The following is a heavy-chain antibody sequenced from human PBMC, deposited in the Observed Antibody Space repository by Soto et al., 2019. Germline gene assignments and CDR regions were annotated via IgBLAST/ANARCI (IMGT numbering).Heavy chain of an antibody. D-gene: IGHD2-2*03. CDR1: GFALSSYA. CDR2: SGSGGRT. Sequence: GGSLRLSCTASGFALSSYAMAWVRQATGKGLEWVSASGSGGRTYYADSAKGRFIVSRDNSRSTVFLQMNSLRVGDTAMYYCARAVGSTLYWGQGXLVTVSS. V-gene: IGHV3-23*01. CDR3: ARAVGSTLY. J-gene: IGHJ4*02.